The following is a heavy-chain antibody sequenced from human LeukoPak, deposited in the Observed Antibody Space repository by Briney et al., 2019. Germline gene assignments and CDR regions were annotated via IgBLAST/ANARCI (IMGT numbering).Heavy chain of an antibody. CDR3: ARGSSTSCYWCPFDY. J-gene: IGHJ4*02. CDR1: GGTFSSHA. V-gene: IGHV1-69*05. D-gene: IGHD2-2*01. Sequence: SVKVSRKASGGTFSSHAISWVRQAPGQGLERMGGIIPIFGTANYAQKFQGRVTITTDESTSTAYMELSSLRSEDTAVYYCARGSSTSCYWCPFDYWGQGTLVTVSS. CDR2: IIPIFGTA.